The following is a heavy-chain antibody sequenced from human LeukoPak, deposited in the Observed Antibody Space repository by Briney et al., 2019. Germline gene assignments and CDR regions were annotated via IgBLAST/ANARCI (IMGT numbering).Heavy chain of an antibody. CDR3: ARGGIKDGVGV. Sequence: SETLSLTCTVPGGSISSYYWSWIRQPPGKGLEWIGYIYYSGTTSNNPSLKSRVTISVDTSKNQFFLRLTSVTAADTAVYYCARGGIKDGVGVWGQGTTVTVSS. V-gene: IGHV4-59*01. D-gene: IGHD2-21*01. CDR1: GGSISSYY. J-gene: IGHJ6*02. CDR2: IYYSGTT.